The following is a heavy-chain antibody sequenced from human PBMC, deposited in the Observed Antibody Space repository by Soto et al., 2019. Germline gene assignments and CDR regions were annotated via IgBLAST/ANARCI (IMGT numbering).Heavy chain of an antibody. D-gene: IGHD3-3*01. J-gene: IGHJ5*02. Sequence: PGESLKISCKGSGYSFTSYWIGWVRQMPGKGLEWMGIIYPGDSDTRYSPSFQGQVTISADKSISTAYLQWSSLKASDTAMYYCARQGGFMDFWSGYYSAYGPGGLNWFDPWGQGTLVTVSS. CDR3: ARQGGFMDFWSGYYSAYGPGGLNWFDP. CDR1: GYSFTSYW. CDR2: IYPGDSDT. V-gene: IGHV5-51*01.